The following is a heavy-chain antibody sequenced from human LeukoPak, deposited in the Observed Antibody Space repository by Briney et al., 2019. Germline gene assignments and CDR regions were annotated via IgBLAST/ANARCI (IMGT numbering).Heavy chain of an antibody. V-gene: IGHV4-59*12. CDR1: GGSISSYY. Sequence: PSETLSLTCTVSGGSISSYYWSWIRQPPGKGLEWIGYIYYSGSTNYNPSLKSRVTISVDTSKNQFSLKLSSVTAADTAVYYCARGRPGLYYYYGMDVWGQGTTVTVSS. J-gene: IGHJ6*02. CDR3: ARGRPGLYYYYGMDV. D-gene: IGHD3-10*01. CDR2: IYYSGST.